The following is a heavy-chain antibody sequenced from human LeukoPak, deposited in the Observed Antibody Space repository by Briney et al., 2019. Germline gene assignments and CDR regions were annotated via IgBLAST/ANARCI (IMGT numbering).Heavy chain of an antibody. D-gene: IGHD1-26*01. Sequence: ASVKVSCTASGGTFSSYAISWVRQAPGQGLEWMGGIIPIFGTANYAQKFQGRVTITADESTSTAYMELSSLRSEDTAVYYCVRHIKPAGPWDGVDVWSQGTTVIVSS. CDR3: VRHIKPAGPWDGVDV. V-gene: IGHV1-69*13. J-gene: IGHJ6*02. CDR1: GGTFSSYA. CDR2: IIPIFGTA.